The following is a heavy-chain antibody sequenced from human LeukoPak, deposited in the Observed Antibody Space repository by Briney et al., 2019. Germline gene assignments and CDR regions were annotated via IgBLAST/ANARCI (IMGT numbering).Heavy chain of an antibody. Sequence: ASVKVSCKASGYTFTGYYMHWVRQAPGQGLEWMGWISAYNGNTNYAQKLQGRVTMTTDTSTSTAYMELRSLRSDDTAVYYCARESLRGGSYVWGQGTLVTVSS. CDR3: ARESLRGGSYV. D-gene: IGHD2-15*01. V-gene: IGHV1-18*04. CDR2: ISAYNGNT. CDR1: GYTFTGYY. J-gene: IGHJ4*02.